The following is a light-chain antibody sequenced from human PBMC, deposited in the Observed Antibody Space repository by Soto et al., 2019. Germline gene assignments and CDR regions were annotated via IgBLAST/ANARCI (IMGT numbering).Light chain of an antibody. CDR1: SSDVGAFDS. J-gene: IGLJ1*01. CDR2: EVS. V-gene: IGLV2-8*01. CDR3: SSYAGRYNYV. Sequence: QSALTQPPSASGSLGQSVTISCTGSSSDVGAFDSVSWYQQHPHKAPQIIIYEVSKRPSGVPDRFSGSKSGNTASLTVSGLQADDEADYFCSSYAGRYNYVFGTGTKVTVL.